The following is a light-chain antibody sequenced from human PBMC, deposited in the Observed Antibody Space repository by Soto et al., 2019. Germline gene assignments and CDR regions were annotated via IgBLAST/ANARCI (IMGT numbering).Light chain of an antibody. CDR2: EVN. J-gene: IGLJ3*02. CDR3: ASYRRGTSVV. V-gene: IGLV2-14*01. CDR1: NSDVGGYNF. Sequence: QSALTQPASVSGSPGQSITISCTGTNSDVGGYNFVSWYLQHPAKAPKLMIYEVNNRPSGVSIRFSGSKSGNTASLTISGLQTEDEGDYYCASYRRGTSVVLGGGTQLTVL.